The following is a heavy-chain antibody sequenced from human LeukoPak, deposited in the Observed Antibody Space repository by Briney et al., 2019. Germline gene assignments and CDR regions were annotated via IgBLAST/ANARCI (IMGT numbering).Heavy chain of an antibody. CDR2: ISPYNGNT. Sequence: ASVKVCFKASGYDFTSVGITWVRRAPGQGLEWMGWISPYNGNTRYAQKLQGRVTMTTDTSTTTAYMELRCLRFDDTAVYYCARAGSGSGWYFDYWGQGTLVTVCS. CDR1: GYDFTSVG. CDR3: ARAGSGSGWYFDY. D-gene: IGHD6-19*01. V-gene: IGHV1-18*01. J-gene: IGHJ4*02.